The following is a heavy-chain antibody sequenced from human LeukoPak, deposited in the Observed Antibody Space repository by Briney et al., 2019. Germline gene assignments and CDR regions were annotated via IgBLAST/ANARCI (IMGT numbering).Heavy chain of an antibody. Sequence: GGSLRLSCAASGFTFSDFDMHWVRQATGKGLEWVSVIYSGGSTYYADSVKGRFTISRDNSKNTLYLQMNSLRAEDTAVYYCARETGSSGWYNYFDYWGQGTLVTVSS. D-gene: IGHD6-19*01. CDR1: GFTFSDFD. CDR3: ARETGSSGWYNYFDY. J-gene: IGHJ4*02. CDR2: IYSGGST. V-gene: IGHV3-53*01.